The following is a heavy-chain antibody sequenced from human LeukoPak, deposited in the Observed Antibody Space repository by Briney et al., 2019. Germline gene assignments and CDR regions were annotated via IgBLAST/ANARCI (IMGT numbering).Heavy chain of an antibody. CDR1: GFTFSSYA. V-gene: IGHV3-30-3*01. J-gene: IGHJ4*02. CDR3: ARSRGLLDY. D-gene: IGHD5-18*01. Sequence: PGGSLRLSCAASGFTFSSYAMHWVRQAPGKGLEWVAVISYDGSNKFYADSVKGRFTISRDNSKNTLYLQMNSLRAEDTAVYYCARSRGLLDYWGQGTLVTVSS. CDR2: ISYDGSNK.